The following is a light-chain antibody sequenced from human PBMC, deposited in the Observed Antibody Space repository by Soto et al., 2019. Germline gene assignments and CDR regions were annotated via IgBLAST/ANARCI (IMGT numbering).Light chain of an antibody. CDR2: DAS. Sequence: DIQMTQSPSILSASVGDRVTITCRASQSISKWLAWYQQKPGKAPNLLIYDASSLGSGVPSRFSGSGSGTEFTLTISSLQPGDFATYYCQHYNSYSPWTFGQGTKVEI. J-gene: IGKJ1*01. V-gene: IGKV1-5*01. CDR1: QSISKW. CDR3: QHYNSYSPWT.